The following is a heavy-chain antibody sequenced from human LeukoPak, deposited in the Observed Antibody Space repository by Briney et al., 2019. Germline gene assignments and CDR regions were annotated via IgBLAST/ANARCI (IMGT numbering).Heavy chain of an antibody. CDR2: FYTSGST. CDR1: GVSISSITYY. V-gene: IGHV4-61*02. Sequence: PSQTLSLTCTVSGVSISSITYYWSWIRQPAGKGLEWIGRFYTSGSTNYNPSLKSRVTISVDTSKNQFSLKLSSVTAADTAVYYCARFLRGATNALEIWGQGTMVTVSS. J-gene: IGHJ3*02. CDR3: ARFLRGATNALEI. D-gene: IGHD1-26*01.